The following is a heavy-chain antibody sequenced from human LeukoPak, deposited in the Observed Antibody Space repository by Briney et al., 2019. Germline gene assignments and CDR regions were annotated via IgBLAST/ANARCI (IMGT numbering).Heavy chain of an antibody. J-gene: IGHJ4*02. CDR1: GFTFSSYA. V-gene: IGHV3-23*01. CDR2: ISGSDGST. CDR3: AKEVGVAGTPYFDY. D-gene: IGHD6-19*01. Sequence: GGSLRLSCAASGFTFSSYAMRWVRQAPGKGLEWVSGISGSDGSTYYADSVKGRFTMSRDNSKNTLYLQMNSLRAEDTAIYYCAKEVGVAGTPYFDYWGQGTLVTVSS.